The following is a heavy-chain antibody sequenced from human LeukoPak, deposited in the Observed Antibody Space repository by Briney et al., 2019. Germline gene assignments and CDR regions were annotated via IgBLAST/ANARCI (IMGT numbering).Heavy chain of an antibody. Sequence: ASVKVSCKASGGTFSKYTISWVRQRPGQGLEWMGGITPLFGTANYAQKFQGRVTITADESTSTAYMELSSLRSEDTAVYYCASSLTVTVYYYYGMDVWGQGTTVTVSS. CDR1: GGTFSKYT. CDR2: ITPLFGTA. J-gene: IGHJ6*02. V-gene: IGHV1-69*13. CDR3: ASSLTVTVYYYYGMDV. D-gene: IGHD4-17*01.